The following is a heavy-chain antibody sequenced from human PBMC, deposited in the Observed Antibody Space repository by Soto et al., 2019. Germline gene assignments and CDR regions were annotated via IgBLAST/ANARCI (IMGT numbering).Heavy chain of an antibody. Sequence: SETLSLTCTVSGGSISSGGYYWSWIRQLPGRGLEWIGYIHYSGTTKYNPSLKSRVTISVGTSKNQFSLKLASVTAADTAVYYCARQNYDSGTSWAWGQGTLVTVSS. CDR1: GGSISSGGYY. J-gene: IGHJ4*02. V-gene: IGHV4-61*08. D-gene: IGHD3-10*01. CDR2: IHYSGTT. CDR3: ARQNYDSGTSWA.